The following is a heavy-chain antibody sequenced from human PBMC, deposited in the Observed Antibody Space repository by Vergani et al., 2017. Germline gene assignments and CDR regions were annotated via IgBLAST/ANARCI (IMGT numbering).Heavy chain of an antibody. J-gene: IGHJ6*02. CDR3: ARDVAYYLETDGNFHYYGMDV. Sequence: EVQLVESGGGLVQPGRSLRLSCSISGFTFGDYAMSWFRQAPGKGLEWVGLIRRKTYGGTTEYAASVKGRFTISRDDSKSIAYLQMNSLKAEDTAVYYCARDVAYYLETDGNFHYYGMDVWGQGTTVVVSS. CDR2: IRRKTYGGTT. V-gene: IGHV3-49*03. D-gene: IGHD3-16*01. CDR1: GFTFGDYA.